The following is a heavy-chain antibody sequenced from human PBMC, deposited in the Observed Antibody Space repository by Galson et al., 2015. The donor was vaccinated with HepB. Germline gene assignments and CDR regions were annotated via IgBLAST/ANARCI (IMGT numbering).Heavy chain of an antibody. V-gene: IGHV3-7*03. CDR1: DFTFSNYW. CDR2: INPDGSEK. J-gene: IGHJ6*02. Sequence: SLRLSCAASDFTFSNYWMHWVRQAPGKGLEWVANINPDGSEKSYVASLKGRFTISRDNAKNSLYLQMDSLRAEDTAVYYCARRISLVRGIITRPDYYYGMDVWGQGTAVTVAS. CDR3: ARRISLVRGIITRPDYYYGMDV. D-gene: IGHD3-10*01.